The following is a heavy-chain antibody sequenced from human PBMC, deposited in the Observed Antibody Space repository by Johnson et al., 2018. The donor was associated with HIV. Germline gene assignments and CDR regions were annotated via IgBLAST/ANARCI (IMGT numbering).Heavy chain of an antibody. CDR1: GFTFSIYW. J-gene: IGHJ3*02. CDR3: ARDGVYSSPWDAFDI. CDR2: IKEDGSEE. Sequence: VQLVESGGGLVQPGGSLRLSCAASGFTFSIYWMSWVRQAPGKGLEWVATIKEDGSEEYYVDSVEGRLTVSRDNAKNSLFLQIDNLRAEDTAVYYCARDGVYSSPWDAFDIWGQGTMVIVSS. V-gene: IGHV3-7*05. D-gene: IGHD6-13*01.